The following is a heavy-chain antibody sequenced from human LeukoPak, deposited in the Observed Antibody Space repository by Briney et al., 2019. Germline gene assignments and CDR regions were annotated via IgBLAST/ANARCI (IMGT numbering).Heavy chain of an antibody. CDR3: AGDSPYGTAGY. Sequence: TGGSLRLSCTASGFTFGDYAMSWVRQAPGKGLEWVGFIRNLAYGGTAEYAASVKGRFTISRDDSKSIAYLQMNSLRAEDTAVYYCAGDSPYGTAGYWGQGTLVTVSS. V-gene: IGHV3-49*04. CDR2: IRNLAYGGTA. D-gene: IGHD2-8*02. J-gene: IGHJ4*02. CDR1: GFTFGDYA.